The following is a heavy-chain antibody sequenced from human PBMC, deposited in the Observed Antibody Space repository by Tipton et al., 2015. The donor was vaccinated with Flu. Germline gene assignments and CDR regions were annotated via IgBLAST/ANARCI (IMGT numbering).Heavy chain of an antibody. J-gene: IGHJ6*02. CDR3: ARDTGVYYSGYGMDV. Sequence: GLVKPSETLSLTCNVSGGSISGYYWSWIRQPAGKGLEWIGRVYTSGTTYYNPSLKSRVTMSLDTSKNQFSLKLSSVTAADTAVYYCARDTGVYYSGYGMDVWGQGTTVTVSS. CDR2: VYTSGTT. V-gene: IGHV4-4*07. CDR1: GGSISGYY. D-gene: IGHD3-10*01.